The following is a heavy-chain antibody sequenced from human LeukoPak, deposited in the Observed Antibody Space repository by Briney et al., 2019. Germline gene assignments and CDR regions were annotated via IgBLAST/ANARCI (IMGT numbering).Heavy chain of an antibody. D-gene: IGHD4-17*01. J-gene: IGHJ5*02. Sequence: SVKVSCKASGGTFSSYAISWVRQAPGQGLEWMGRFIPIFGTANYAQKFQGRVTITTDESTSTAYMELSSLRSEDTAVYYCARDSDLDYGDYKRWFDPWGQGTLVTVSS. V-gene: IGHV1-69*05. CDR3: ARDSDLDYGDYKRWFDP. CDR1: GGTFSSYA. CDR2: FIPIFGTA.